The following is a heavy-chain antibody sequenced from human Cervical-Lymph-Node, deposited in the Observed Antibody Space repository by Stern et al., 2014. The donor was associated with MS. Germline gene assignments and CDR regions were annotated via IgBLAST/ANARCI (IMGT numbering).Heavy chain of an antibody. CDR1: GGSISRGGYY. Sequence: QVQLQESGPGLVKPSQTLSLTCTVSGGSISRGGYYWSWIRQHPGKGLEWIGYIYYSGSTYYNPSIKSRVTISVDTSKNQFSLKLSSVTAADTAVYYCAREVTRDYYDSSGYYYYFDYWGQGTLVTVSS. D-gene: IGHD3-22*01. V-gene: IGHV4-31*03. J-gene: IGHJ4*02. CDR2: IYYSGST. CDR3: AREVTRDYYDSSGYYYYFDY.